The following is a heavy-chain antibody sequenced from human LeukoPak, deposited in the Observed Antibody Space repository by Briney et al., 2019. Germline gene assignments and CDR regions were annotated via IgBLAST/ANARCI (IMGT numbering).Heavy chain of an antibody. CDR3: GRERTDPGWIDP. J-gene: IGHJ5*02. CDR2: ISSSGSTI. Sequence: PGGSLRLSCAASGFTFSSYEMNWVRQAPGKGLEWVSYISSSGSTIYYADSVKGRFTVSRDNAKNTVFLQMNSLRAEDTAVYYCGRERTDPGWIDPWGQGTLVTVSS. D-gene: IGHD3/OR15-3a*01. V-gene: IGHV3-48*03. CDR1: GFTFSSYE.